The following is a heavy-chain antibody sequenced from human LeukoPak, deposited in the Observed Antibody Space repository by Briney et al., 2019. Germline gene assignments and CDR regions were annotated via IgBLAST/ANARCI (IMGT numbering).Heavy chain of an antibody. J-gene: IGHJ4*02. D-gene: IGHD4-17*01. V-gene: IGHV1-46*01. CDR3: ARWTTVTTRVDY. Sequence: ASVKVSCKASGYTFTSYYMHWVRQAPGQGLEWMGIINPSGGSTSYAQKFQGRVTMTRDMSTSTVYMELSSLRSEDTAVYYCARWTTVTTRVDYWGQGTLVTVSS. CDR2: INPSGGST. CDR1: GYTFTSYY.